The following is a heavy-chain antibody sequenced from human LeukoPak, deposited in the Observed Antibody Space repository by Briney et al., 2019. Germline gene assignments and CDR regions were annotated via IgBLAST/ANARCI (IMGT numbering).Heavy chain of an antibody. CDR1: GFTFSSYA. V-gene: IGHV3-30*01. J-gene: IGHJ5*02. D-gene: IGHD2-2*03. CDR2: ISYDGYNT. Sequence: GRSLRLSCSASGFTFSSYAMHWVRQAPGKGLEWVAVISYDGYNTRHADSVGGRFTISRDNSKNTLYLQMNTLRSEDTAVYYCVRDGYCGSATCYGWFDPWGQGALVTVSS. CDR3: VRDGYCGSATCYGWFDP.